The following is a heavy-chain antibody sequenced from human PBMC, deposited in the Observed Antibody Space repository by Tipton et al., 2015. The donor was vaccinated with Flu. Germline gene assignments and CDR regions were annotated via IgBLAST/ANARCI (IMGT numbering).Heavy chain of an antibody. V-gene: IGHV3-33*08. D-gene: IGHD2/OR15-2a*01. J-gene: IGHJ4*02. CDR3: ARHFQEYYFDY. CDR1: GFTFGSYG. Sequence: SLRLSCAASGFTFGSYGMHWVRQAPGKGLEWVATIWYDGGNRNYVDSVEGRFTISRDNSKNTLYLQMNSLRAEDTAVYFCARHFQEYYFDYWGQGTLVTVSS. CDR2: IWYDGGNR.